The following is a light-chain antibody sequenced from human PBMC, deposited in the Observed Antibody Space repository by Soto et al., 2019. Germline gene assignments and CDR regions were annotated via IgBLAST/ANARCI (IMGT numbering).Light chain of an antibody. Sequence: QSALTQPASVSGSPGQSITISCTGTSGDVGGYYYVSWYQQLPGKAPKLMISEVSNRPSGVSNRFSGSKSGNTASLTISGLQAEDEADYYCCSYAGDYMFVFGTGTKVTVL. CDR3: CSYAGDYMFV. CDR2: EVS. J-gene: IGLJ1*01. V-gene: IGLV2-14*01. CDR1: SGDVGGYYY.